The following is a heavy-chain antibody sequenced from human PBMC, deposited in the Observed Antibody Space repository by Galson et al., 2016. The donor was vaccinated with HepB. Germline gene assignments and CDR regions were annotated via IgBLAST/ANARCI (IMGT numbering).Heavy chain of an antibody. J-gene: IGHJ6*02. CDR1: GDTFTSYD. D-gene: IGHD6-13*01. CDR3: ARYRAMRAAGLFYYYGMDF. CDR2: MNPDSGDT. Sequence: SVKVSCKVSGDTFTSYDIHWVRQATGQGLEWMGWMNPDSGDTGFAQNFQGRVTVTRNISITTAYMELSSLRSEDTAVYYCARYRAMRAAGLFYYYGMDFWGQGTTVTVSS. V-gene: IGHV1-8*01.